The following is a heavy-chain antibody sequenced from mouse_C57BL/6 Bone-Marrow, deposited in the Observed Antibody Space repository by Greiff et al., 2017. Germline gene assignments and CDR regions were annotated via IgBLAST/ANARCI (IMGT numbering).Heavy chain of an antibody. CDR3: ARGITTVVGNAMDY. Sequence: QVQLKQSGAELVKPGASVKMSCKASGYTFTSYWITWVKQRPGQGLEWIGDIYPGSGSTNYNEKFKSKATLTVDTSSSTAYMQLSSLTSEDSAVYYCARGITTVVGNAMDYWGQGTSVTVSS. CDR1: GYTFTSYW. D-gene: IGHD1-1*01. J-gene: IGHJ4*01. CDR2: IYPGSGST. V-gene: IGHV1-55*01.